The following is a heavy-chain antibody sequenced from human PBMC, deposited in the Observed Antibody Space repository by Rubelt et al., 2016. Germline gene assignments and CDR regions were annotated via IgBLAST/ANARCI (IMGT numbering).Heavy chain of an antibody. CDR2: ISGSGGYT. V-gene: IGHV3-23*01. CDR3: VSSSLDY. CDR1: GFTFSSYA. J-gene: IGHJ4*02. D-gene: IGHD6-13*01. Sequence: EVQLLESGGGLVQPGGSLRLSCAASGFTFSSYAMNWVRQAPGKGLEWVSVISGSGGYTYYADSVKGRFTISRYNSKNTLYLQMNSLRAEDTALYYCVSSSLDYWGQGTLVTVSS.